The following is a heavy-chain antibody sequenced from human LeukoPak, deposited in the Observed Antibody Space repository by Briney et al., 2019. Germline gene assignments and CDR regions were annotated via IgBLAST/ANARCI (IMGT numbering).Heavy chain of an antibody. V-gene: IGHV3-66*01. CDR1: GFXVSSNY. CDR3: ARASGSGSYHLGH. J-gene: IGHJ4*02. D-gene: IGHD3-10*01. CDR2: IYSGGST. Sequence: PGGSLRLSCAASGFXVSSNYISWVRQAPGKGLEWVSVIYSGGSTYYGDSVKGRFTISRDNSKNTLYLQMSSLRAEDTAVYYCARASGSGSYHLGHWGQGTLVTVSS.